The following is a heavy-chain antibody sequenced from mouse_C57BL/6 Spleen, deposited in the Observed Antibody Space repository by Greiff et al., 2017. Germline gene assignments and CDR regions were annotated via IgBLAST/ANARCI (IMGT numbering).Heavy chain of an antibody. V-gene: IGHV2-6-1*01. J-gene: IGHJ1*03. CDR1: GFSLPSYG. CDR2: IWSDGIT. D-gene: IGHD1-2*01. Sequence: QVQLKESGPGLVAPSQSLSITCTVSGFSLPSYGVHWVRQPPGKGLEWLVVIWSDGITTYNSALKSRLSIRKYNSESQVFSTMNSLQTDDTAMYYCARHDSITDWYFDVWCTGTTGTVSS. CDR3: ARHDSITDWYFDV.